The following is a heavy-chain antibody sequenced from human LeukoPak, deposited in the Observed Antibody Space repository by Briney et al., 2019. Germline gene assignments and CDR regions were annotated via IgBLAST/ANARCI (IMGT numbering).Heavy chain of an antibody. CDR2: ISSSSSTI. CDR3: APIAVAGSYYFDY. V-gene: IGHV3-48*01. Sequence: GGSLRLSCAASGFTFSSYSMSWVRQAPGKGLEWVSYISSSSSTIYYADSVKGRFTISRDNAKNSLYLQMNSLRAEVTAVYYCAPIAVAGSYYFDYWGQGTLVTVSS. J-gene: IGHJ4*02. CDR1: GFTFSSYS. D-gene: IGHD6-19*01.